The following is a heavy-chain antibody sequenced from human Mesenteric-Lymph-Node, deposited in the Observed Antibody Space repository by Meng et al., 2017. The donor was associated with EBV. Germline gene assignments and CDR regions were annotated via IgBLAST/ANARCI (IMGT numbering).Heavy chain of an antibody. V-gene: IGHV1-69*01. Sequence: QWQLGHAGAEVEKLGSSVKGYCKASGGTLSRFAIHWVRLAAGQGLEWMAGIIHLFSTTNYAQNLQGRVTITADASTSTAYMEVSSLRSDDTAVYYCAISDGWDISWGQGTLVTVSS. CDR1: GGTLSRFA. D-gene: IGHD5-24*01. CDR3: AISDGWDIS. J-gene: IGHJ5*02. CDR2: IIHLFSTT.